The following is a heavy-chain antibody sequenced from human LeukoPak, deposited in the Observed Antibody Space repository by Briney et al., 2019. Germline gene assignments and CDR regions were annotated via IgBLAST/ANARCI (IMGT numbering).Heavy chain of an antibody. J-gene: IGHJ1*01. D-gene: IGHD2-2*01. CDR2: IIPIFGTA. Sequence: SVKVSCKASGGTFSSYSISWVRQAPGQGLEWMGGIIPIFGTANYAQKFQGRVTITTDESTSTAYMELSSLRSEDTAVYYCASSCSSTSCYRQYFQHWGQGTLVNVSS. CDR3: ASSCSSTSCYRQYFQH. CDR1: GGTFSSYS. V-gene: IGHV1-69*05.